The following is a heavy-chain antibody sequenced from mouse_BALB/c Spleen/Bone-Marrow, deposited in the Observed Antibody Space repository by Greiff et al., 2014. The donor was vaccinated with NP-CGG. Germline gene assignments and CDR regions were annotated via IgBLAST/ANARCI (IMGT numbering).Heavy chain of an antibody. CDR3: TGGGGCCMRACFAF. J-gene: IGHJ3*01. D-gene: IGHD3-3*01. V-gene: IGHV1-69*02. Sequence: VQLQQSGAELVRPGASVKLSCKASGYTFTSYWINWVKQRPGQGLEWIGNIYPSDSYTNYNQKFKDKATLTVDKSSSTAYMQLSIPSCEFAVVYCFTGGGGCCMRACFAFLGKGSLVTV. CDR2: IYPSDSYT. CDR1: GYTFTSYW.